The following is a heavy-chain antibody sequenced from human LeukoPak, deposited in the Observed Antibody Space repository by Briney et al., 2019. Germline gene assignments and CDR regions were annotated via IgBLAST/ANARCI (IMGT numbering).Heavy chain of an antibody. CDR3: ATYGYTSGSFSNY. CDR1: GYTFTNYD. CDR2: TNPSSGTT. D-gene: IGHD5-12*01. V-gene: IGHV1-8*01. J-gene: IGHJ4*02. Sequence: GASVKVPCKASGYTFTNYDINWVRQATGQGLEWMGWTNPSSGTTGYAQKFQGRVTMTRDTSIGTAYMELSSLRSDDTAVYYCATYGYTSGSFSNYWGQGTLVIVSS.